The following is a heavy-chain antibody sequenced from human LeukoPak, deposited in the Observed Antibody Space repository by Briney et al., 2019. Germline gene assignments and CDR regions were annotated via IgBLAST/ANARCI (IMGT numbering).Heavy chain of an antibody. CDR1: GYTFTAYY. CDR3: ARDKSWVFDY. CDR2: INPNRNRT. J-gene: IGHJ4*02. V-gene: IGHV1-2*02. D-gene: IGHD6-13*01. Sequence: ASVKVSCMDSGYTFTAYYMHWVRQAPGEGLEWMGWINPNRNRTHYAQKCQVKVPMTRDTSISAAYKELSRRRSDDTAVYYCARDKSWVFDYWGQGTRVTVS.